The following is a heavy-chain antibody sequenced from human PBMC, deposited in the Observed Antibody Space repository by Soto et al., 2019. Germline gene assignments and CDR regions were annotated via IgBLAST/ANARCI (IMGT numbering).Heavy chain of an antibody. CDR3: ARGQEGVVATH. V-gene: IGHV4-34*01. CDR2: IKDGGYT. J-gene: IGHJ4*02. Sequence: QVQLQQWCAGLLKPSETLSLNCAVNGGSLSGYYWSWIRQPPGKGLEWIGEIKDGGYTNYSPSLKSPATISSDRSNNQFSLRLNSGTAADTGVYYCARGQEGVVATHWDQGALVTVSA. CDR1: GGSLSGYY. D-gene: IGHD5-12*01.